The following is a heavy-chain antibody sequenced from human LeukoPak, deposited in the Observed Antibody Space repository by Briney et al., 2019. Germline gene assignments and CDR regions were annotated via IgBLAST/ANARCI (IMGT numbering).Heavy chain of an antibody. D-gene: IGHD6-25*01. Sequence: PSETLSLTCTVSGGSISSSSYYWGWIRQPPGKGLEWIGSIYYSGSTYYNPSLKSRVTISLDTSKNQFSLKLSSVTAADTALYYCARVIAAEDYYYYYYMDVWGKGTTVTISS. CDR3: ARVIAAEDYYYYYYMDV. J-gene: IGHJ6*03. CDR2: IYYSGST. V-gene: IGHV4-39*07. CDR1: GGSISSSSYY.